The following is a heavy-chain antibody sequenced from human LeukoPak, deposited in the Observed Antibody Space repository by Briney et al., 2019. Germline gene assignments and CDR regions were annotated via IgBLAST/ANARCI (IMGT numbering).Heavy chain of an antibody. D-gene: IGHD3-16*01. CDR1: GGSVSSYY. CDR3: ARVWGRRGWFDP. V-gene: IGHV4-4*07. Sequence: PSETLSLTCTVSGGSVSSYYWTWIRQPAGKGPEWIGRISTSGTTIYNPSLKSRATVSIDTSNNQFSLSLNSVTAADTAVYYCARVWGRRGWFDPWGQGTLVTVSS. J-gene: IGHJ5*02. CDR2: ISTSGTT.